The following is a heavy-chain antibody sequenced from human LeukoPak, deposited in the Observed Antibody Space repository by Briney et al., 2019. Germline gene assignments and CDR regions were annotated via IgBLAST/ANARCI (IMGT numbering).Heavy chain of an antibody. V-gene: IGHV3-7*03. CDR3: AGGAGWLIDY. CDR1: GFTFSSYW. Sequence: GGTLRLSCAASGFTFSSYWMNWVRQAPGKGLEWVANIRQDGSEKNYVDSVKGRFTISRDNAKNSLFLQMDSLRAEDTAVYYCAGGAGWLIDYWGQGTLVTVSS. D-gene: IGHD3-16*01. J-gene: IGHJ4*02. CDR2: IRQDGSEK.